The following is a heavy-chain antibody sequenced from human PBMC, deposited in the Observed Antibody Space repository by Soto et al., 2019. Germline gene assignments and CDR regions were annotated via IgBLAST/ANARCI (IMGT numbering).Heavy chain of an antibody. J-gene: IGHJ5*02. CDR3: ARESAGGALDP. CDR2: ISAYNGNT. Sequence: QVQLVQSGAEVKKPGASVKVSCKASGYTFTSYGISWVRQAPGQGLEWMGWISAYNGNTNYAQKLQGRVTMTTDTSTRTAYVELRRLRSEDTAVYYCARESAGGALDPWGQGTLVTVSS. V-gene: IGHV1-18*01. D-gene: IGHD3-16*01. CDR1: GYTFTSYG.